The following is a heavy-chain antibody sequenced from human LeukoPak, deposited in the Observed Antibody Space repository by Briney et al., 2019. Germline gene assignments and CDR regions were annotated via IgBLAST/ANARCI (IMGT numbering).Heavy chain of an antibody. Sequence: SETLSLTCTVSGGSISSYYWSWIRQPAGKGLEWIGRIYTSGSTNYNPSLKSRVTISVDTSKNQFSLKLSSVTAADTAVYYCASEPSAMALRGAFDIWGQGTMVTVSS. V-gene: IGHV4-4*07. D-gene: IGHD5-18*01. CDR2: IYTSGST. CDR1: GGSISSYY. CDR3: ASEPSAMALRGAFDI. J-gene: IGHJ3*02.